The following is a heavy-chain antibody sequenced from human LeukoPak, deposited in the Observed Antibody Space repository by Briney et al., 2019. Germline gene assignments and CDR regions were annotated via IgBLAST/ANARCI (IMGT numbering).Heavy chain of an antibody. D-gene: IGHD7-27*01. Sequence: PGGSLRLSCAASGFTFSSYSMNWVRQAPGKGLEWVSSISSSSTYIYYADSVKGRFTISRDNAKNSLYLQMNSLRAEDTAVHYCAKSDAGDRYFDYWGQEPWSPSPQ. CDR1: GFTFSSYS. V-gene: IGHV3-21*04. CDR3: AKSDAGDRYFDY. CDR2: ISSSSTYI. J-gene: IGHJ4*01.